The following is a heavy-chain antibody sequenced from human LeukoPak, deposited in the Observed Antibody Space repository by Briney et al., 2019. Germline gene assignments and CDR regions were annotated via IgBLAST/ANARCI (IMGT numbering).Heavy chain of an antibody. D-gene: IGHD3-9*01. CDR3: AREKYFDPPGAFDI. J-gene: IGHJ3*02. CDR1: GGSISSYY. V-gene: IGHV4-59*01. Sequence: SETLSLTCTVSGGSISSYYWSWIPQPPGKGLEWIGYIYYSGSTNYNPSLKRRVTMSVDTSKNQFSLKLSSVTGADAAVYYCAREKYFDPPGAFDIWGQGTMVTVSS. CDR2: IYYSGST.